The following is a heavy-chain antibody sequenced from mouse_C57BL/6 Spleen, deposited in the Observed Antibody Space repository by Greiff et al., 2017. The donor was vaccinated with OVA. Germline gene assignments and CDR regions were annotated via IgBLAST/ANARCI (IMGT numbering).Heavy chain of an antibody. Sequence: EVMLVESGGGLVKPGGSLKLSCAASGFTFSDYGMHWVRQAPEKGLEWVAYISRGSSTIYYADTVKGRFTISRDNAKNTLFLQMTSLRSEDTAMYYCARGRLRRGDYYAMDYWGQGTSVTVSS. V-gene: IGHV5-17*01. CDR2: ISRGSSTI. J-gene: IGHJ4*01. D-gene: IGHD2-4*01. CDR3: ARGRLRRGDYYAMDY. CDR1: GFTFSDYG.